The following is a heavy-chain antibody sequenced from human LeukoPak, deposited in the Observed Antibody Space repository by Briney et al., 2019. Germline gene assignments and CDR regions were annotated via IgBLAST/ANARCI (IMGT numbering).Heavy chain of an antibody. CDR3: ARDCSSTSCYADY. CDR2: IWYDGSNK. D-gene: IGHD2-2*01. J-gene: IGHJ4*02. V-gene: IGHV3-33*01. CDR1: GFTFSSYG. Sequence: PGGSLRLSCAASGFTFSSYGMHWVRQAPGKGLEWVAVIWYDGSNKYYAGSVKGRFTISRDNSKNTLYLQMNSLRAEDTAVYYCARDCSSTSCYADYWGQGTLVTVSS.